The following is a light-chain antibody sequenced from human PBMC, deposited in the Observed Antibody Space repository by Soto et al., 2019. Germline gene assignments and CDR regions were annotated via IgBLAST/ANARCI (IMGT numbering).Light chain of an antibody. V-gene: IGLV2-14*01. CDR3: SPYTSSSTPWV. Sequence: QSALTQPASVSGSPGQSITISCTGTSSDIGGYNYVSWYQQHPGKAPKLMIYEVSNRPSGVSNRFSGSKSGNTASLTISGLQAEDEADYYCSPYTSSSTPWVFGGGTKLPVL. CDR2: EVS. CDR1: SSDIGGYNY. J-gene: IGLJ3*02.